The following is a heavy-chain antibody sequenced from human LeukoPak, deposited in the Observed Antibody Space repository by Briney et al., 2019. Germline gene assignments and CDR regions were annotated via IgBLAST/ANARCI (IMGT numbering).Heavy chain of an antibody. D-gene: IGHD3-9*01. J-gene: IGHJ4*02. Sequence: SETLSLTCTVSGYSINSITSDYYWGWIRQPPGKGLEWIGSIYHTGNTYYNLSLKSRVTISVDTSKNQISLKLTSVTAADTAVYYCAGAGHFDWYSFDSWGQGTLVTVSS. CDR3: AGAGHFDWYSFDS. CDR1: GYSINSITSDYY. CDR2: IYHTGNT. V-gene: IGHV4-38-2*02.